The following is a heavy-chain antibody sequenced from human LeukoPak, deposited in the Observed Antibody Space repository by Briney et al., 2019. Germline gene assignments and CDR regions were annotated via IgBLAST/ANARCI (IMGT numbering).Heavy chain of an antibody. J-gene: IGHJ4*02. CDR2: IRYGGSNK. CDR3: AKGGSGYYSYYFDY. CDR1: GFPFSSYG. D-gene: IGHD3-22*01. Sequence: GGSLRLSCAASGFPFSSYGMHWVRQAPGKGLEWVAFIRYGGSNKYYADSVKGRFTISRDNSKNTLYLQMNSLRAEDTAVYYCAKGGSGYYSYYFDYWGQGTLVTVSS. V-gene: IGHV3-30*02.